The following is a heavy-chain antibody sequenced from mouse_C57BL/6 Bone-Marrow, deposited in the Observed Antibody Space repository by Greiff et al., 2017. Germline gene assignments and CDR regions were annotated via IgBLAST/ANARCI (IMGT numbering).Heavy chain of an antibody. D-gene: IGHD1-1*01. J-gene: IGHJ1*03. CDR3: AFTTVVALHWYFDV. CDR2: IDPSDSYT. CDR1: GYTFTSYW. Sequence: QVQLQQPGAELVMPGASVKLSCKASGYTFTSYWMHWVKQRPGQGLEWIGEIDPSDSYTNYNQKFKGKSTLTVDKSSSTAYMQLSSLTSEDSAVYYCAFTTVVALHWYFDVWGIGTTVTVSS. V-gene: IGHV1-69*01.